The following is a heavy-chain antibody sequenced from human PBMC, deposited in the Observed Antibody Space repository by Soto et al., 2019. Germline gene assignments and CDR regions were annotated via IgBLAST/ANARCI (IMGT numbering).Heavy chain of an antibody. CDR2: IVPIFGTT. Sequence: QVQLVQSGAEVKKPGSSVKVSCKVSGGTFSNYAIDWVRLAPGHGLEWMGGIVPIFGTTYYTQKFQGRATIIADDSTTTAYLEMRSLRSEDTAIYYGARVEAVAGLYNYHGLDVWGQGTAVTVSS. D-gene: IGHD6-19*01. V-gene: IGHV1-69*12. CDR1: GGTFSNYA. CDR3: ARVEAVAGLYNYHGLDV. J-gene: IGHJ6*02.